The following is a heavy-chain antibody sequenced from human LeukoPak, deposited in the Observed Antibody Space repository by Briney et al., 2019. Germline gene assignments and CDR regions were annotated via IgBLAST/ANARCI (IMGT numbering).Heavy chain of an antibody. D-gene: IGHD6-13*01. CDR1: GFTLDDYA. CDR2: ISGDGGST. CDR3: AKDRSSWYQYYGMDV. J-gene: IGHJ6*02. Sequence: PGRSLRLSCAASGFTLDDYAMHWVRQAPGKGLEWVSLISGDGGSTYYADSVKGRFTISRDNSKNSLYLQMNSLRTEDTALYYCAKDRSSWYQYYGMDVWGQGTTVTVSS. V-gene: IGHV3-43*02.